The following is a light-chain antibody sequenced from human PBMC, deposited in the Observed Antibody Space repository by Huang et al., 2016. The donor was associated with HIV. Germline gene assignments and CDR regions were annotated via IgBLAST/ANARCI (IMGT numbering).Light chain of an antibody. J-gene: IGKJ2*01. CDR1: QGLLYREKIY. Sequence: DIVMTQTPLSLSVTPGQPASISCKSSQGLLYREKIYLYWYLQKPGQSPQLLIYELSKRVSGVPDRFSGSGSPTDFTLKISRVETEDVGVYYCMQGKQLPYTFGQGTRLEIK. CDR3: MQGKQLPYT. V-gene: IGKV2-29*02. CDR2: ELS.